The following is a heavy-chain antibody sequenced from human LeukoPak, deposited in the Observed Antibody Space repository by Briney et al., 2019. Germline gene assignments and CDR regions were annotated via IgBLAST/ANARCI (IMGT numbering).Heavy chain of an antibody. CDR3: ARLAYYYGSGSYYFDY. CDR1: GYSFTSYW. Sequence: GESLKISCKGSGYSFTSYWIGWVRQMPGKGLEWMGIIYPGDSDTRSRPSFEGQVTISADKSISTAYLQWSSLKASDTAMYYCARLAYYYGSGSYYFDYWGQGTLVTVSS. V-gene: IGHV5-51*01. J-gene: IGHJ4*02. D-gene: IGHD3-10*01. CDR2: IYPGDSDT.